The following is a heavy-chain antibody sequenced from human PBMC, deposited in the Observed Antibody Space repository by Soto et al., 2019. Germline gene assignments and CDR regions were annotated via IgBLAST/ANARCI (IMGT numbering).Heavy chain of an antibody. V-gene: IGHV3-23*01. CDR2: ISGSGGST. CDR1: GFTFSSYA. J-gene: IGHJ4*02. CDR3: AKDLRDSSGYSSYFDY. D-gene: IGHD3-22*01. Sequence: GGSLRLSCAASGFTFSSYAMSCVRQAPGKGLEWVSAISGSGGSTYYADSVKGRFTISRDNSKNTLYLQMNSLRAEDTAVYYCAKDLRDSSGYSSYFDYWGQGTLVTVSS.